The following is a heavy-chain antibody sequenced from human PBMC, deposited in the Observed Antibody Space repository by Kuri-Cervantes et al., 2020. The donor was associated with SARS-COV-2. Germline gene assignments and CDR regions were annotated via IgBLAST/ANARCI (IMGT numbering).Heavy chain of an antibody. J-gene: IGHJ4*02. CDR2: INPNSGGT. V-gene: IGHV1-2*02. CDR3: ARAGYSSSWAPGAFDY. D-gene: IGHD6-13*01. CDR1: GYTFTSYD. Sequence: ASVKVSCKASGYTFTSYDINWVRQATGQGLEWMGWINPNSGGTNYAQKFQGRVTMTRDTSISTAYMELSRLRSDDTAVYYCARAGYSSSWAPGAFDYWGQGTLVTVSS.